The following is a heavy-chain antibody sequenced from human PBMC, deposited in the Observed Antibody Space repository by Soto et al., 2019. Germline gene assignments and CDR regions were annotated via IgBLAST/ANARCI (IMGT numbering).Heavy chain of an antibody. CDR3: AKDRPPRQRSYGPSVDY. D-gene: IGHD1-1*01. J-gene: IGHJ4*02. V-gene: IGHV3-23*01. Sequence: GSLRLSCAASGFTFSSYAMNWVRLAPGKGLEWVSGISGSGDSTYYADSVKGRFTIARDNSKNTLYLQMNSLRAEDTAIYYCAKDRPPRQRSYGPSVDYWGQGTLVTVSS. CDR1: GFTFSSYA. CDR2: ISGSGDST.